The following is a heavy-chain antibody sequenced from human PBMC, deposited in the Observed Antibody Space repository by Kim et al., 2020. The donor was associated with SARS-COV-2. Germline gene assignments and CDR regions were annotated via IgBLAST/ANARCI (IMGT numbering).Heavy chain of an antibody. J-gene: IGHJ3*02. V-gene: IGHV4-31*03. CDR3: ARARITMIVVDAFDI. D-gene: IGHD3-22*01. CDR2: IYYSGST. Sequence: SETLSLTCTVSGGSISSGGYYWSWIRQHPGKGLEWIGYIYYSGSTYYNPSLKSRVTISVDTSKNQFSLKLSSVTAADTAVYYCARARITMIVVDAFDIWGQGTIVTVSS. CDR1: GGSISSGGYY.